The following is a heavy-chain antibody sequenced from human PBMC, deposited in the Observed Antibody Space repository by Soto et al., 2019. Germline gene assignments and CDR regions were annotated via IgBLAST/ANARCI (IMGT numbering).Heavy chain of an antibody. J-gene: IGHJ4*02. Sequence: GASVKVSCKASGYTFTGYYMHWVRQAPGQGLEWMGWINPNSGGTNYAQKFQGWVTMTRDTSISTAYMELSRLRSDDTAVYYCARDQAKYSSGWYWVYWGQGTLVTVSS. CDR3: ARDQAKYSSGWYWVY. CDR2: INPNSGGT. V-gene: IGHV1-2*04. CDR1: GYTFTGYY. D-gene: IGHD6-19*01.